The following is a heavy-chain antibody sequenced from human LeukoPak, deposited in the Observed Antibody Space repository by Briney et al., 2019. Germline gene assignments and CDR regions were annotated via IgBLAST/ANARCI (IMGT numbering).Heavy chain of an antibody. CDR1: GGSFSGYY. CDR3: ARVRTRLYCSSTSCRCWYFDL. J-gene: IGHJ2*01. V-gene: IGHV4-34*01. CDR2: INHSGST. D-gene: IGHD2-2*01. Sequence: SETLSLTCAVYGGSFSGYYWSWIRQPPGKGLEWIGEINHSGSTNYNPSLKSRVTISVDTSKNQFSLKLSSVTAADTAVYYCARVRTRLYCSSTSCRCWYFDLWGRGTLVTVSS.